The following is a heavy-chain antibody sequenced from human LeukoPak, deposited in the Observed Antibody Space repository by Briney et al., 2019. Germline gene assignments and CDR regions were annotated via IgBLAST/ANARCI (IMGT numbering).Heavy chain of an antibody. CDR2: INHSGNT. J-gene: IGHJ4*02. Sequence: SETLSLTCAVYGGSFSGYYWSWIRQPPGKGLEWIGEINHSGNTNYNPSFKSRVTISVDTSKNQFSLKLTSVTAADTAVYYCARGQRYFDWGQGTLVTVSS. V-gene: IGHV4-34*01. D-gene: IGHD3-9*01. CDR1: GGSFSGYY. CDR3: ARGQRYFD.